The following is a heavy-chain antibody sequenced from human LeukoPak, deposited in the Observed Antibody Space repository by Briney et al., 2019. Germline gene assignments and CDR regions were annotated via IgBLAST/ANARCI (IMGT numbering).Heavy chain of an antibody. CDR3: ARRSEFGVLYYMDV. V-gene: IGHV3-48*01. Sequence: GGSLRLACAASGFTFSSYNMNWVRQAPGKGLEWVSYISGSSGTIYYADSVKGRFTISRDNAKNSLYLQMNSLRAEDTAMYYCARRSEFGVLYYMDVWGKGTTVTVSS. J-gene: IGHJ6*03. D-gene: IGHD3-16*01. CDR1: GFTFSSYN. CDR2: ISGSSGTI.